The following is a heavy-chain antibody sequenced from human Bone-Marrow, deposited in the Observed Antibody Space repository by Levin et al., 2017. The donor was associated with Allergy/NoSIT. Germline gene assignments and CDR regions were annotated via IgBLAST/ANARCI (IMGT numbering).Heavy chain of an antibody. V-gene: IGHV3-30*09. CDR3: ATTAGRGGVTTGYYLGLDY. CDR1: GFAFGNYA. Sequence: PGGSLRLSCTASGFAFGNYAVHWVRQAPGKGLEWVSIISYDGSNKYYADSVKGRFAVSRDNSENTLSLHMDSLGLEDTAVYYCATTAGRGGVTTGYYLGLDYWGQGTLVTVSA. D-gene: IGHD2/OR15-2a*01. J-gene: IGHJ4*02. CDR2: ISYDGSNK.